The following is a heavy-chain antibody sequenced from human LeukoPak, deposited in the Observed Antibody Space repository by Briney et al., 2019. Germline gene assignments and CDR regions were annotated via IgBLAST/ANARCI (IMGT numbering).Heavy chain of an antibody. CDR3: ARAPEDDYSKYVGDY. J-gene: IGHJ4*02. CDR1: GFTFRNYG. D-gene: IGHD4-11*01. V-gene: IGHV3-33*01. Sequence: GGSLTLSCAASGFTFRNYGMHWVRQAPGKGLEWVAIIWYDGSQKHYGDSVKGRATISRDNSKNTLYLQMDSLRAEDTAVYYCARAPEDDYSKYVGDYWGQGNLVTASS. CDR2: IWYDGSQK.